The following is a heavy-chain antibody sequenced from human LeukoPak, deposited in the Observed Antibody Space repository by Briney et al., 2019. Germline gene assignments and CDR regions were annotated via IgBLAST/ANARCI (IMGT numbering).Heavy chain of an antibody. CDR2: ISWNSGSI. CDR1: GFTFDDYA. V-gene: IGHV3-9*01. J-gene: IGHJ4*02. Sequence: GGSLRLSSAASGFTFDDYAMHWVRQAPGKGLEWVSGISWNSGSIGYADSVKGRFTISRDNAKNSLYLQMNSLRAEDTALYYRAKDMVAAVAGSRFDYWGQGTLVTVSS. CDR3: AKDMVAAVAGSRFDY. D-gene: IGHD6-19*01.